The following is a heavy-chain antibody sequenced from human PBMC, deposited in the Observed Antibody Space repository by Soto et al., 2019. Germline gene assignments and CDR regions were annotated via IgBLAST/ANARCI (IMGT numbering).Heavy chain of an antibody. V-gene: IGHV3-23*01. CDR3: WPKIPFGGISDY. CDR2: ISGSGDTA. D-gene: IGHD3-16*01. J-gene: IGHJ4*02. Sequence: GGSLRLSCAASGFSFSDYGMNWIRQVPGKGLEWVSTISGSGDTAYYADSVKGRFTISTDNSKNNLYLQMATLRDEDTPTYYRWPKIPFGGISDYWGQGNLVTVSS. CDR1: GFSFSDYG.